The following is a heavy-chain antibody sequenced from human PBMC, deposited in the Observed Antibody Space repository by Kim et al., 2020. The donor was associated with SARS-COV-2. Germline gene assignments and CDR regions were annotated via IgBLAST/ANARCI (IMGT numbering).Heavy chain of an antibody. D-gene: IGHD3-22*01. J-gene: IGHJ4*02. Sequence: PSLKSRVTISVDTSKNQFSLKLSSVTAADTAVYYCARTYDSSGYYYQGGYWGQGTLVTVSS. V-gene: IGHV4-39*01. CDR3: ARTYDSSGYYYQGGY.